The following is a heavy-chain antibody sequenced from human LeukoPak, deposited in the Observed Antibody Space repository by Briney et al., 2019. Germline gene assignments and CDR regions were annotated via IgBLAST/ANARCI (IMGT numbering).Heavy chain of an antibody. CDR1: GFTFSSYW. J-gene: IGHJ4*02. CDR2: IKQDGSEK. Sequence: GGSLRLSCAASGFTFSSYWMSWVRQAPGKGLERVANIKQDGSEKYYVDSVKGQFTISRDNAKNSLFLQMNSLVAEDTAVYYCARGYIDNLGYSPRSSFDSWGQGSLVTVSS. V-gene: IGHV3-7*01. CDR3: ARGYIDNLGYSPRSSFDS. D-gene: IGHD3-22*01.